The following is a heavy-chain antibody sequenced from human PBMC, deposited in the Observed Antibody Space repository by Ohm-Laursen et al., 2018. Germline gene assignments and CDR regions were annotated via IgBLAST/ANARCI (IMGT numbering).Heavy chain of an antibody. D-gene: IGHD5-18*01. V-gene: IGHV1-18*04. CDR2: ISAYNGNT. CDR3: AREGVQLWFEYGMDV. Sequence: ASVKVSCKASGYTFTSYYMHWVRQAPGQGLEWMGWISAYNGNTNYAQKLQGRVTMTTDTSTSTAYMELRSLRSDDTAVYYCAREGVQLWFEYGMDVWGQGTTVTVSS. J-gene: IGHJ6*02. CDR1: GYTFTSYY.